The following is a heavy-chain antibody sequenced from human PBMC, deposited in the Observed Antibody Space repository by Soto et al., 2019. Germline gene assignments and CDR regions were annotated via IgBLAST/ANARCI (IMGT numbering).Heavy chain of an antibody. D-gene: IGHD2-15*01. CDR1: GGTFSSYA. CDR3: ARDSWVVAARGTDYYYYGMDV. Sequence: SVKVSCKASGGTFSSYAISWVRQAPGQGLEWMGGIIPIFGTANYAQKFQGRVTITADESTSTAYMELSSLRSEDTAVYYCARDSWVVAARGTDYYYYGMDVWGQGTTVTVSS. V-gene: IGHV1-69*13. CDR2: IIPIFGTA. J-gene: IGHJ6*02.